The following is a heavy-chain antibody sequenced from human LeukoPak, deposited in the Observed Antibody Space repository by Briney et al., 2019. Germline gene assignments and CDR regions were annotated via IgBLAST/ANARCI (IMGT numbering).Heavy chain of an antibody. CDR3: ARGEQQLVKY. Sequence: SETLSLTCTISGDSTNTYFWSWIRQPPGKGLEWIGYIYYTGTTNYNPSLKSRVTISVDTSKNQFSLKVSSVTAADTGVYYCARGEQQLVKYWGQGTLVTVSS. CDR1: GDSTNTYF. CDR2: IYYTGTT. J-gene: IGHJ4*02. D-gene: IGHD6-13*01. V-gene: IGHV4-59*01.